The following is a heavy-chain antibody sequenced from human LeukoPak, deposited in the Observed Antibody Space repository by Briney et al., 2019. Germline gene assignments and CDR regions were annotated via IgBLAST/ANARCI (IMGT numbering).Heavy chain of an antibody. CDR2: INHSGST. CDR3: ARVRPAWELLPYFDY. V-gene: IGHV4-34*01. J-gene: IGHJ4*02. Sequence: KASETLSLTCAVYGGSFSGYYWSWIRQPPGKGLEWIGEINHSGSTNYNPSLKSRVTISVDTSKNQFSLKLSSVTAADTAVYYCARVRPAWELLPYFDYWGQGTLVTVSS. D-gene: IGHD1-26*01. CDR1: GGSFSGYY.